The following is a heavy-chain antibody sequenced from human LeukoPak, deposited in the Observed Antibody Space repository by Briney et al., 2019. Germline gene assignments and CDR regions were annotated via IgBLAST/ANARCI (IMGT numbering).Heavy chain of an antibody. J-gene: IGHJ6*03. V-gene: IGHV1-2*02. CDR2: INPHSGGT. D-gene: IGHD1-26*01. CDR3: ARGVGATISYYHYYIDV. CDR1: GYTFTGYY. Sequence: ASVKVSCKASGYTFTGYYIQWVRQAPGQGLEWMGWINPHSGGTNYAQEFQGRVTMTRDTSISTAYMELSSLRPDDTAVYSCARGVGATISYYHYYIDVWGKGTTVTVSS.